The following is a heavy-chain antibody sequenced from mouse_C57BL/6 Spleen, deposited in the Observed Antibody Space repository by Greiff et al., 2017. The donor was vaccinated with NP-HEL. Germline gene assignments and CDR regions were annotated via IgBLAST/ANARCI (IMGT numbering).Heavy chain of an antibody. V-gene: IGHV1-82*01. CDR2: IYPGDGDT. CDR1: GYAFSSSW. CDR3: ASHYYGSSYDAMDY. Sequence: QVQLQQSGPELVKPGASVKISCKASGYAFSSSWMNWVKQRPGKGLEWIGRIYPGDGDTNYNGKFKGKATLTADKSSSTAYMQLSSLTSEDSAVYFCASHYYGSSYDAMDYWGQGTSVTVSS. J-gene: IGHJ4*01. D-gene: IGHD1-1*01.